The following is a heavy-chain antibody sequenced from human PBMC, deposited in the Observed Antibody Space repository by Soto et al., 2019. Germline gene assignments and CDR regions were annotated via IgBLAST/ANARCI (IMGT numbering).Heavy chain of an antibody. Sequence: QVQLVESGGGVVQPGASLRLSCVASGFRFSGFAMHWVRQAPGKGLEWVAVISFDGSEKFYVDSVKGRFSISRDDFHSTVFLQMDSLRPEDTGVYYCARDLGGYVHLWDKSNYWGQGILLNVSS. D-gene: IGHD5-12*01. J-gene: IGHJ4*02. CDR1: GFRFSGFA. V-gene: IGHV3-30*04. CDR3: ARDLGGYVHLWDKSNY. CDR2: ISFDGSEK.